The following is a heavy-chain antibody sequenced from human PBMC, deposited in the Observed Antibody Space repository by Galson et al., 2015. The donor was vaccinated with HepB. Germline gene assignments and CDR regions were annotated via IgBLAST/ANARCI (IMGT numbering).Heavy chain of an antibody. CDR2: ISGDDDT. J-gene: IGHJ4*02. D-gene: IGHD6-19*01. CDR1: GFSLSTSAVS. CDR3: ARTVDPSGWSDYFDY. Sequence: PALVKPTQTLTLPCTFSGFSLSTSAVSMAWIRQPPGQALEWLALISGDDDTRYSPSLKNRLSFYKDTSKNQVVLTMTNMDPVDTGTYYCARTVDPSGWSDYFDYWGQGT. V-gene: IGHV2-5*02.